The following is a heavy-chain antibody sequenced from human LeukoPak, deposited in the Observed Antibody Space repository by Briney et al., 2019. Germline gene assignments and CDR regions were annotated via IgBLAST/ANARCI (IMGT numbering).Heavy chain of an antibody. J-gene: IGHJ3*02. Sequence: SVKVSCKASGFTFTSSAVQWVRQARGQRLEWIGWIVVGSGNTNYAQKFQERVTITRDMSTSTAYMELSSLRSEDTAVYYCAADAAGVRGVYAFDIWGQGTMVTVSS. CDR2: IVVGSGNT. V-gene: IGHV1-58*01. CDR3: AADAAGVRGVYAFDI. CDR1: GFTFTSSA. D-gene: IGHD3-10*01.